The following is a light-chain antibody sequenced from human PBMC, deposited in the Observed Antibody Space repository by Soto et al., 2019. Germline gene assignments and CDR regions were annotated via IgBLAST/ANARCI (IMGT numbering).Light chain of an antibody. J-gene: IGKJ5*01. CDR2: DAS. CDR1: QTFSSH. V-gene: IGKV3-11*01. Sequence: EIVLTQSPATLSLSPGERATLSCRASQTFSSHLAWYQQKPGQAPRLLIYDASKRATGIPARFSGRGSGTDFTLTISSLGPEDFAVYYCQQRSNWPPVITFGQGKQLAIK. CDR3: QQRSNWPPVIT.